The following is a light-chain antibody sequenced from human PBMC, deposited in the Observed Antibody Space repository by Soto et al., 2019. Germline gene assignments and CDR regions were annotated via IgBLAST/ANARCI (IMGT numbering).Light chain of an antibody. Sequence: DVVMTQTPLSSPVTLGQPASISCRSSQSLVHSDGVTYLSWLHQGPGQPPILLLYKISNRFSGVPDRFRVSGAGTDFSVKSSRVEAEDVGVYYCLDTIQWAFGQGTKLEIK. CDR2: KIS. CDR1: QSLVHSDGVTY. J-gene: IGKJ1*01. V-gene: IGKV2-24*01. CDR3: LDTIQWA.